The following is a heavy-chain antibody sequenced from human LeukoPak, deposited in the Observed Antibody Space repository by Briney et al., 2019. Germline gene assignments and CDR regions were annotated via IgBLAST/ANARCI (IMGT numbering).Heavy chain of an antibody. CDR2: INPNSGGT. J-gene: IGHJ5*02. V-gene: IGHV1-2*02. CDR3: TKPGIAAAGIWFDP. CDR1: GYTFTGYY. Sequence: ASVKVSCKASGYTFTGYYMHWVRQAPGQGLEWMGWINPNSGGTNHAQKFQGRVTMTRDTSISTAYMELSRLRSDDTAVYYCTKPGIAAAGIWFDPWGQGTLVTVSS. D-gene: IGHD6-13*01.